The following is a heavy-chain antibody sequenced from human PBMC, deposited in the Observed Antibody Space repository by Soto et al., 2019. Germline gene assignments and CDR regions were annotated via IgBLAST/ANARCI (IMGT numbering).Heavy chain of an antibody. D-gene: IGHD6-19*01. V-gene: IGHV4-4*02. CDR1: SGSIISEQR. Sequence: QMQLQESGPGLVKPSETLSLTCAVSSGSIISEQRWTWVRQPPGKGLEWIGEIHHSGSTNNNPSLRSRVTMSVDKSKNQFSLNLNSVTAADTAVYYCARSFGWYAIDQWGQGTLVIVSS. CDR3: ARSFGWYAIDQ. CDR2: IHHSGST. J-gene: IGHJ4*02.